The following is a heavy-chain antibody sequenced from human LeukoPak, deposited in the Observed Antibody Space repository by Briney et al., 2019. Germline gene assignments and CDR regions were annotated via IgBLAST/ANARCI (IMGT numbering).Heavy chain of an antibody. CDR2: IIPTFGKP. D-gene: IGHD2-15*01. Sequence: GASVKVSCKASGGIFRSLAINWVRQAPGQGLEWMGGIIPTFGKPFYLQRFQDKVTFTTDESTGTAYMELNGLTSYDTAVYYCATGHCSDCHFKNHHFYYMDVWGEGTTVSVSS. CDR1: GGIFRSLA. CDR3: ATGHCSDCHFKNHHFYYMDV. J-gene: IGHJ6*03. V-gene: IGHV1-69*05.